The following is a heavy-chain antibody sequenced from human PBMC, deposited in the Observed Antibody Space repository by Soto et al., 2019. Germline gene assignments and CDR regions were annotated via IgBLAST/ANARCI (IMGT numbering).Heavy chain of an antibody. CDR3: TTGVTARTNPHYYYYGMDV. Sequence: GGSLRLSCAASGFTFSKAWMSWVRQTPGKGLEWVGRIQTKTDGGTTEYAAPVKGRFILSRDDSKNTVYLQMNGLKTEDTGVYYCTTGVTARTNPHYYYYGMDVWGQGTTVTVYS. CDR1: GFTFSKAW. V-gene: IGHV3-15*01. CDR2: IQTKTDGGTT. J-gene: IGHJ6*02. D-gene: IGHD6-6*01.